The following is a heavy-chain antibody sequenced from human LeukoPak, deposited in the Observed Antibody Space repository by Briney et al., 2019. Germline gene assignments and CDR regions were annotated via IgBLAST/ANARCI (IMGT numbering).Heavy chain of an antibody. Sequence: SETLSLTCAVYGGSFSGYYWSWNRQPPGKGLEWIGEINHSGSTNYNPSLKSRVTISVDTSKNQFSLKLSSVTAADTAVYYCARGRYYDFWSGYYYWGQGTLVTVSS. CDR2: INHSGST. V-gene: IGHV4-34*01. D-gene: IGHD3-3*01. CDR3: ARGRYYDFWSGYYY. CDR1: GGSFSGYY. J-gene: IGHJ4*02.